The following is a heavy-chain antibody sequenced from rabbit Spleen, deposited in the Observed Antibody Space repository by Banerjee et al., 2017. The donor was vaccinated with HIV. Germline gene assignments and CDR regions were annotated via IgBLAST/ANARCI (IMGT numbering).Heavy chain of an antibody. V-gene: IGHV1S45*01. CDR2: INAATGKP. J-gene: IGHJ3*01. D-gene: IGHD1-1*01. Sequence: QEQLVESGGGLVQPTGSLTLTCKASGFSFGDRDVMCWVRQAPGKGLEWIACINAATGKPVYATWAKGRFTISRPSSTTVTLRMTSLTAADRAAYFCARDLVGVIGWNFYLWGQGTLVTVS. CDR1: GFSFGDRDV. CDR3: ARDLVGVIGWNFYL.